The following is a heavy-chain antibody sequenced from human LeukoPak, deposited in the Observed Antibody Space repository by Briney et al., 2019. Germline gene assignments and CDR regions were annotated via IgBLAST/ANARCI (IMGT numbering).Heavy chain of an antibody. V-gene: IGHV3-15*04. CDR3: TTGIRGD. CDR2: IASKTDGGTT. CDR1: GFTFSSYA. Sequence: GGSLRLSCAASGFTFSSYAMSWVRQAPGKGLEWVGRIASKTDGGTTDYAAPVKGRFTISRDDSKNTLFLQMNSLKTEDTAVYYCTTGIRGDCGQGTLVTVSS. J-gene: IGHJ4*02.